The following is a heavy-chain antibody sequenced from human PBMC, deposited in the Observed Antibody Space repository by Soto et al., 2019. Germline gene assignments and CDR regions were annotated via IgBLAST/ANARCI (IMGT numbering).Heavy chain of an antibody. V-gene: IGHV1-8*01. CDR1: GYTFTSYD. CDR3: ARGVEIYYYYGMDV. CDR2: MNPNSGNT. J-gene: IGHJ6*02. Sequence: QVQLVQSGAEVKKPGASVKVSCKASGYTFTSYDINWVRQATGQGLEWMGWMNPNSGNTGYAQKFQGRVTMTRNTXXSTADMELSSLRSEDTAVYYCARGVEIYYYYGMDVWGQGTTVTVSS. D-gene: IGHD2-21*01.